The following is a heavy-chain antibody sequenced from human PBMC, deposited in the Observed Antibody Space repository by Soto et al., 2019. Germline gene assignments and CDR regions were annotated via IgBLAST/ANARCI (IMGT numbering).Heavy chain of an antibody. D-gene: IGHD2-15*01. J-gene: IGHJ3*02. CDR1: VGSISSGDYY. CDR2: IYYSGYT. V-gene: IGHV4-30-4*01. CDR3: ARAKYSGAFDI. Sequence: QVQLQESGPGLVKPSQTLSLTCTVSVGSISSGDYYWSWIRQPPGKGLEWIGYIYYSGYTFYNPSLKSRLTISVDTSKNQFSLKLSSVTAADTAVYYCARAKYSGAFDIWGQGTMVTVSS.